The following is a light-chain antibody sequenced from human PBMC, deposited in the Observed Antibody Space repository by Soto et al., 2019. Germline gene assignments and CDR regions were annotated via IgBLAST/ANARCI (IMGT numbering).Light chain of an antibody. V-gene: IGLV4-69*01. CDR2: LNSDGSH. Sequence: QLVLTQSPSASASLGASVKLTCTLSSEHSSYAIAWHQQQPEKGPRYLMKLNSDGSHSKGDGIPDRFSGSSSGAERYLTISSLQSEDEADYYCQTWGTARVFGGGTKVTVL. CDR1: SEHSSYA. J-gene: IGLJ3*02. CDR3: QTWGTARV.